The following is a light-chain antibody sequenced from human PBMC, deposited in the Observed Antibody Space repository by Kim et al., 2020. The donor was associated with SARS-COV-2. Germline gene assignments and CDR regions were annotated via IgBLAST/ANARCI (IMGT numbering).Light chain of an antibody. CDR1: SGHSSNP. J-gene: IGLJ3*02. V-gene: IGLV4-69*01. CDR3: QTWGTGILV. CDR2: LNSDGSH. Sequence: QPVLTQSPSASASLGASVKLTCTLSSGHSSNPIAWHQQQAEKGPRYLMTLNSDGSHSKGDGIPDRFSGSSSGAERYLTISGLQSDDEADYYCQTWGTGILVFGGGTTLTVL.